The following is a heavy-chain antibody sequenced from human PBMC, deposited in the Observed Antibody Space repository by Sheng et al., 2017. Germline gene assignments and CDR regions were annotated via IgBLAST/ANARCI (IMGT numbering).Heavy chain of an antibody. V-gene: IGHV3-30-3*01. Sequence: QVQLVESGGGVVQPGRSLRLSCAASGFTFSSYAMHWVRQAPGKGLEWVAVISYDGSNKYYADSVKGRFTISRDNSKNTLYLQMNSLRAEDTAVYYCARDVRLLYDYWGQGTLVTVSS. CDR2: ISYDGSNK. CDR3: ARDVRLLYDY. D-gene: IGHD5-12*01. J-gene: IGHJ4*02. CDR1: GFTFSSYA.